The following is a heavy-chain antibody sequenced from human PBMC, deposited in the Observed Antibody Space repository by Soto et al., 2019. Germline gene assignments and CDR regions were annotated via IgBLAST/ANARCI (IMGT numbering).Heavy chain of an antibody. CDR1: GYTFTSYD. J-gene: IGHJ4*02. V-gene: IGHV1-8*01. CDR2: MNPNSGKT. D-gene: IGHD6-19*01. Sequence: ASVKVSCKASGYTFTSYDINWVRQATGQGLEWMGWMNPNSGKTGYAQKFQGRVTMPRKTSISTAYMELSSLRSEDTAVYYCARGKRERLSSGCSYFFDYWGQGTLVTVSS. CDR3: ARGKRERLSSGCSYFFDY.